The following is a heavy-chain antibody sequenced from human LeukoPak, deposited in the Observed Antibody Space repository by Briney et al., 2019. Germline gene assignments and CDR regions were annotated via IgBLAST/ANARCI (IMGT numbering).Heavy chain of an antibody. V-gene: IGHV4-34*01. CDR3: ARADDCSGGSCWFDP. J-gene: IGHJ5*02. CDR2: INHSGST. Sequence: PSETLSLTCAVYGGSSSGYYWSWIRQPPGKGLEWIGEINHSGSTNYNPSLKSRVTISADTSKSQFSLKLSSVTAADTAVYYCARADDCSGGSCWFDPWGQGTLATVSS. D-gene: IGHD2-15*01. CDR1: GGSSSGYY.